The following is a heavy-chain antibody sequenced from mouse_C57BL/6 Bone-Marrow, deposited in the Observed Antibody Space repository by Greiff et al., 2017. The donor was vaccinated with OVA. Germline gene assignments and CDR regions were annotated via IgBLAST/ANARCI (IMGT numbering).Heavy chain of an antibody. V-gene: IGHV2-2*01. CDR2: IWSGGST. Sequence: VQGVESGPGLVQPSQSLSITCTVSGFSLTSYGVHWVRQSPGKGLEWLGVIWSGGSTDYNAAFISRLSISKDNSKSQVFFKMNSLQADDTAIYSCARSPFTTVVATGYFDVWGTGTTVTVSS. CDR1: GFSLTSYG. CDR3: ARSPFTTVVATGYFDV. J-gene: IGHJ1*03. D-gene: IGHD1-1*01.